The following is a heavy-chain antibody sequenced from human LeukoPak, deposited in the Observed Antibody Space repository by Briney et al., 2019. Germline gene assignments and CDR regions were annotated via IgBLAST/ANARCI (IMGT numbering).Heavy chain of an antibody. V-gene: IGHV4-38-2*01. CDR1: GYAISSSYY. Sequence: SETLSLNCAVSGYAISSSYYSGWTRQPPGKRPEWIGNVYQSGITYYNASLKRRVTISVDTSKNQFSLKLNPVTAADTAVYYCARRYSNSYFDCWGQGTLVTVSS. D-gene: IGHD4-11*01. CDR2: VYQSGIT. J-gene: IGHJ4*02. CDR3: ARRYSNSYFDC.